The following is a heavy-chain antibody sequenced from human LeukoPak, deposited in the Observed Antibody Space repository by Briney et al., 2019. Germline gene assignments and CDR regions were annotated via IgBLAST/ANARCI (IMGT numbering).Heavy chain of an antibody. CDR1: GGSISPYY. J-gene: IGHJ4*02. V-gene: IGHV4-59*08. CDR2: ISYSGST. D-gene: IGHD7-27*01. Sequence: PSETLSLTCTVSGGSISPYYWSWLRQPPGRGLEWIGYISYSGSTNYNPSLKTLRSRVTFSVDTSKDQFSPTLSSVTAADTAVYYCARLQGRGDNYLDFWGQGALVTVSS. CDR3: ARLQGRGDNYLDF.